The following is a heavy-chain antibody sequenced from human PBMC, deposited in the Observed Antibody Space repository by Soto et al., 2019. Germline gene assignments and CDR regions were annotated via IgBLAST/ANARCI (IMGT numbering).Heavy chain of an antibody. Sequence: ASVKVSCKASGYTFTSYAMHWVRQAPGQRLEWMGWINAGNGNTKYSQKFQGRVTITRDTSASTAYMELSSLRSEDTAVYYCARVYFDYYGSGSYYNFDYWGHRTLLTAPQ. CDR3: ARVYFDYYGSGSYYNFDY. J-gene: IGHJ4*01. CDR2: INAGNGNT. CDR1: GYTFTSYA. D-gene: IGHD3-10*01. V-gene: IGHV1-3*01.